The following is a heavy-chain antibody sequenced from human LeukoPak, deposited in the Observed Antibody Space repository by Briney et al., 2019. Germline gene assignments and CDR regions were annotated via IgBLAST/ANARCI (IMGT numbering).Heavy chain of an antibody. J-gene: IGHJ4*02. CDR3: ARGIYGNFDY. CDR1: GFAFTKYW. D-gene: IGHD3-10*01. Sequence: GGSLKLSCAASGFAFTKYWMHWVRQVPRKGLIWVSRINNEGNDTNYADSVKGRFTISRDNAKNTLYLQMNSLRAEDTAVYYCARGIYGNFDYWGQGSLVTVSS. V-gene: IGHV3-74*01. CDR2: INNEGNDT.